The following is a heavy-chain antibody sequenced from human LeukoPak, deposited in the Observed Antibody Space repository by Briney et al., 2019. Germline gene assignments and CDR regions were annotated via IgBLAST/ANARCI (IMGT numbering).Heavy chain of an antibody. D-gene: IGHD1-26*01. CDR1: GYTFTGYY. J-gene: IGHJ4*02. V-gene: IGHV1-2*02. CDR3: ARDIVREFDY. CDR2: INPNSGDT. Sequence: ASVKVSCKASGYTFTGYYMRWVRQAPGQGLEWMGWINPNSGDTNYAQKFQGRVTMTRDTSTSTAYMELSSLRSDDTAVYYCARDIVREFDYWGQGTLVTVSS.